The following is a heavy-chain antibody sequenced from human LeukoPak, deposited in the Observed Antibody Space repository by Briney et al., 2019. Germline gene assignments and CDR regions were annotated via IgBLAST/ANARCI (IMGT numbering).Heavy chain of an antibody. CDR2: IYYSGST. V-gene: IGHV4-59*01. CDR1: GGSITNYY. Sequence: SETLSLTCTVSGGSITNYYWSWIRQPPGKGLEWIGYIYYSGSTNYNPSLKSRVTISVDTSKNQFSLKLSSVTAADTAVYYCARDSRDSSSFDYWGQGTLVTVSS. J-gene: IGHJ4*02. D-gene: IGHD6-6*01. CDR3: ARDSRDSSSFDY.